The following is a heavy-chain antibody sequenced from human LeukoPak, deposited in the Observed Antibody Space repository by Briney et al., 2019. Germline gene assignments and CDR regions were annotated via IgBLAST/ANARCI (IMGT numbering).Heavy chain of an antibody. Sequence: SETLSLTCTVSGTSIRSSSMYWGWIRQPPGKGLEWIGEINHSGSTNYNPSLKSRVTISVDTSKNQFSLKLSSVTAADTAVYYCARGNSLLGYWGQGTLVTVSS. CDR1: GTSIRSSSMY. J-gene: IGHJ4*02. CDR2: INHSGST. D-gene: IGHD2/OR15-2a*01. CDR3: ARGNSLLGY. V-gene: IGHV4-39*07.